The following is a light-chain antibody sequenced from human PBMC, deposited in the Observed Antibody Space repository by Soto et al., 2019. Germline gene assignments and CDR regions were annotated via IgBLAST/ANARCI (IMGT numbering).Light chain of an antibody. J-gene: IGLJ2*01. CDR3: AAWDDSLSGVV. V-gene: IGLV1-47*01. CDR2: GNN. CDR1: SSNIGSNY. Sequence: QSVLTQPPSASGTPGQRVTISCSGSSSNIGSNYVYWYQQLPGTAPKLHIYGNNQRPSGVPDRFSGSKSGTSASLAISGLRSEDEADYYCAAWDDSLSGVVFGGGTQLTVL.